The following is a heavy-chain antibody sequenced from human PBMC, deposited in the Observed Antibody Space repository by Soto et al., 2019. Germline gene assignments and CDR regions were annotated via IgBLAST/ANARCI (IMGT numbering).Heavy chain of an antibody. CDR2: ISSSGSAI. D-gene: IGHD2-21*01. CDR3: ARRAILWGNAFDI. CDR1: GFTFSDYY. J-gene: IGHJ3*02. V-gene: IGHV3-11*01. Sequence: QVQLVESGGGLVKPGGSLRLSCAASGFTFSDYYMSWIRQSPGKGLEWISYISSSGSAIYYTDSVKGRFTISRDNAKNSLLLQMNSLRAEDTAVYYCARRAILWGNAFDIWGQGTLVTVSS.